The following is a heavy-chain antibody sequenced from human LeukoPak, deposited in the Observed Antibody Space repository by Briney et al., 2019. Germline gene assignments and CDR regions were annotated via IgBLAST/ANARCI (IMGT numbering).Heavy chain of an antibody. J-gene: IGHJ5*02. V-gene: IGHV4-59*07. D-gene: IGHD3-3*01. CDR2: IYYTGST. Sequence: SDTLSLTCTVSGGSISSYYWSWIRQPPGKGLEWIGFIYYTGSTNYNPSLKSRVTISVDTSMNQFSLKLSSVAAADTAVYYCARVFEVSWFDPWGQGTLVTVSS. CDR3: ARVFEVSWFDP. CDR1: GGSISSYY.